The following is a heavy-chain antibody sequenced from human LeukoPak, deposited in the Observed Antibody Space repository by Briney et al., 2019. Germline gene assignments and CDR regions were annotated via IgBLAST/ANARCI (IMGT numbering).Heavy chain of an antibody. CDR1: GYSFTSYW. Sequence: NHGESLKISCKGSGYSFTSYWIAWVRQMPGKGLEWMGIIYPGDSDTRYRPSFQGQVTISADKSISTAYLQWSSLKASDTAMYYCARLGYYGSGSDYNRFQAFDIWGQGTMVTVSS. CDR2: IYPGDSDT. D-gene: IGHD3-10*01. J-gene: IGHJ3*02. V-gene: IGHV5-51*01. CDR3: ARLGYYGSGSDYNRFQAFDI.